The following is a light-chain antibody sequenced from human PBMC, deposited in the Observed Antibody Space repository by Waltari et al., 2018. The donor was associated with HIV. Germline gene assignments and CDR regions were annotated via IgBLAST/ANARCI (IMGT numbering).Light chain of an antibody. CDR1: SNDGGGYDS. V-gene: IGLV2-11*01. CDR3: CSYAGSNTFV. J-gene: IGLJ2*01. Sequence: QSALTQPRSVSGSPGQSVAISCTGTSNDGGGYDSVSWYQQHPGKAPNLMIFDVNKRPSGVPDRFSGSKSGNTASLTISGLQAEDEADYSCCSYAGSNTFVFGGGTKLTVL. CDR2: DVN.